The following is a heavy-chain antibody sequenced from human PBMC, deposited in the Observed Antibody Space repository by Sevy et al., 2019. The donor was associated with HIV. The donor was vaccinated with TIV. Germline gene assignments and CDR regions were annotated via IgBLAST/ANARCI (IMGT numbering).Heavy chain of an antibody. J-gene: IGHJ2*01. V-gene: IGHV3-11*01. Sequence: GGSLRLSCAASGFTYSDYYMSWIRQAPGRGLEWISYISSRGSTIYYAASVKGRFTISRDNAKNSLFLQMNSLRAEDTAVYYCAREGSLRYFDLWGRGTLVTVSS. CDR2: ISSRGSTI. CDR1: GFTYSDYY. D-gene: IGHD3-10*01. CDR3: AREGSLRYFDL.